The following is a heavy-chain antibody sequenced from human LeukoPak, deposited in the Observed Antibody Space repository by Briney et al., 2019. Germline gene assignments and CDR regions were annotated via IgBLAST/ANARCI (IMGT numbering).Heavy chain of an antibody. J-gene: IGHJ4*02. CDR1: GFTFSSYG. CDR2: ISYDGSNK. CDR3: VYARTGGLRFALGHY. D-gene: IGHD5-12*01. Sequence: PGRSLRLSCAASGFTFSSYGMHWVRQAPGKGLEWVAVISYDGSNKYYADSVKGRFTISRDNSKNTLYLQMNSLRAEDTAVYYFVYARTGGLRFALGHYGGREP. V-gene: IGHV3-30*03.